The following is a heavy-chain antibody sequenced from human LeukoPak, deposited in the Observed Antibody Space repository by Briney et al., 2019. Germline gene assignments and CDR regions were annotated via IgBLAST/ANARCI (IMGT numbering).Heavy chain of an antibody. CDR1: GFTFSGSA. CDR2: IRSKANSYAT. D-gene: IGHD6-19*01. CDR3: TSPPLYSSGWYGL. V-gene: IGHV3-73*01. Sequence: PGGSLRLSCAASGFTFSGSAMHWVRQASGKGLEWVGRIRSKANSYATAYAASVKGRFTISRDDSKTTAYLQMNSLKTEDTAVYYCTSPPLYSSGWYGLWGQGTLVTVSS. J-gene: IGHJ4*02.